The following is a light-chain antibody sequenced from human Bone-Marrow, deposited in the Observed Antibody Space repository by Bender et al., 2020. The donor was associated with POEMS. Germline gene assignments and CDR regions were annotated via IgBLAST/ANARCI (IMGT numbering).Light chain of an antibody. Sequence: QSVLTQPPSVSAAPGQKVTISCFGSNSNIGNNYVSWYQQLPGRAPRLLIYENNKRRSGIPERFSGSKSGTSATLGISGLRSEDEGDYYCQSYDNSLGGWVFGGGTKLTVL. CDR2: ENN. CDR3: QSYDNSLGGWV. V-gene: IGLV1-51*02. J-gene: IGLJ3*02. CDR1: NSNIGNNY.